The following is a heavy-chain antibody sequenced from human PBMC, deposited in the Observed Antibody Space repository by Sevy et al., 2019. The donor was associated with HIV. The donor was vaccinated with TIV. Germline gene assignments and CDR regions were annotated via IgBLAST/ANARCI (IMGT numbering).Heavy chain of an antibody. Sequence: GGSLRLSCAVSGFTFSNHWMTWVRQAPGKGLEWVSYITLSGSTIYYADSVKGRFTISRDNAKNSLYLQMNSLRAEDTAVYYCARDRQGITVAGTAIDYWGQGTLVTVSS. V-gene: IGHV3-48*04. CDR2: ITLSGSTI. D-gene: IGHD6-19*01. CDR1: GFTFSNHW. CDR3: ARDRQGITVAGTAIDY. J-gene: IGHJ4*02.